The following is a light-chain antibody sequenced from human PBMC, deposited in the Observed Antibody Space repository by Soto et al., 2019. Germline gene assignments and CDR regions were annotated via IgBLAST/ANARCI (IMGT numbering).Light chain of an antibody. CDR1: QSISSY. CDR2: AAS. Sequence: DIQMTQSPSSLSASVGDRFTITCRSSQSISSYLNWYQQKPGKAPKLLIYAASSLQSGVPSRFSGSGSGTEFTLTISSLQPDDFATYYCQQYNSYSPWTFGQGTKVDIK. J-gene: IGKJ1*01. V-gene: IGKV1-5*01. CDR3: QQYNSYSPWT.